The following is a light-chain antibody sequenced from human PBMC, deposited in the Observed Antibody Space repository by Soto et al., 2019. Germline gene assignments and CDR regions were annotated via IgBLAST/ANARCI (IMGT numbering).Light chain of an antibody. J-gene: IGKJ4*01. V-gene: IGKV1-5*03. CDR2: TAS. CDR1: QSISSW. CDR3: QQYNSYSGLP. Sequence: DIQMTQSPSTLSASVGDRVTITCRASQSISSWLAWYQQKQGKAPKLLIYTASGLESGVPSRFSGSGSGTEFTLTSSILQPDDFATFYRQQYNSYSGLPFGGGTKVEIK.